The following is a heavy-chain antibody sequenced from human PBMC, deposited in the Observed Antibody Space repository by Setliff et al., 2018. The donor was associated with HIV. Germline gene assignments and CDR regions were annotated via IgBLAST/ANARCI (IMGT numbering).Heavy chain of an antibody. Sequence: SETLSLTCAVYGGSFSGYYWSWFRQPPGKGLEWIGEINHSGSTNYNPSLKSRVTISVDTSKNQFSLKLSSVTAADTAVYYCARRSGWSLDYWGQGTLVTVSS. D-gene: IGHD6-19*01. CDR1: GGSFSGYY. V-gene: IGHV4-34*01. CDR3: ARRSGWSLDY. J-gene: IGHJ4*02. CDR2: INHSGST.